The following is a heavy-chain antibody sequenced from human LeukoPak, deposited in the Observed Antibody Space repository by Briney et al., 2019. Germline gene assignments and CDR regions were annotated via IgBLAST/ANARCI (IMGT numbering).Heavy chain of an antibody. CDR2: IIPILGIA. J-gene: IGHJ1*01. Sequence: SVKVSCKASGGTFSSYAISWVRQAPGQGLEWMGRIIPILGIANYAQKFQGRDTITADKSTSTAYMELSSLRSEDTAVYYCARDRLSHLAEYFQHWGQGTLVTVSS. CDR1: GGTFSSYA. D-gene: IGHD4/OR15-4a*01. CDR3: ARDRLSHLAEYFQH. V-gene: IGHV1-69*04.